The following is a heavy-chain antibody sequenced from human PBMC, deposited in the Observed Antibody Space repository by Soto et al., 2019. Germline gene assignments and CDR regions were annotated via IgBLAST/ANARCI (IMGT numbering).Heavy chain of an antibody. Sequence: PSETLSLTCAVYGGSCSVYYCSWIRQPPGKGLEWIWEINYSGSTNYNPSLKSRATISMDTSKNQFSLDLTSVTAADTAVYYCARARATIAAAAIFDCWGQGTLVTVS. D-gene: IGHD6-13*01. V-gene: IGHV4-34*01. CDR3: ARARATIAAAAIFDC. J-gene: IGHJ4*02. CDR1: GGSCSVYY. CDR2: INYSGST.